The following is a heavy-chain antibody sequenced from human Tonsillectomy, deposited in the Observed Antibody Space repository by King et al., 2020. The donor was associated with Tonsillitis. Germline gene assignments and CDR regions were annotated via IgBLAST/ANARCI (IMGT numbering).Heavy chain of an antibody. Sequence: HVQLQESGPGLVKPSGTLSLTCVVSGDSISSSNWWSWVRQPPGKGLEWIGEIYHSGSTYYNPSLKSRVTISVDKSKNQFSLKLSSVTAADTAVYYCARGESGGYYGSDYFDYWGQGTLGPVAP. CDR3: ARGESGGYYGSDYFDY. D-gene: IGHD3-22*01. J-gene: IGHJ4*02. CDR2: IYHSGST. CDR1: GDSISSSNW. V-gene: IGHV4-4*02.